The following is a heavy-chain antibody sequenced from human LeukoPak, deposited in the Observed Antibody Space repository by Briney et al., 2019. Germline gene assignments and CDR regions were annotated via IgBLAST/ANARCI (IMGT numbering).Heavy chain of an antibody. V-gene: IGHV3-21*01. Sequence: GRSLRLSCAASGFTFSSYSMNWVRLAPGKGLEWVSAISSSSTYIYYADSVKGRFTISRDNAKNSLYLQMNSLRAEDTAVYYCARVPLAAAYFDYWGQGTLVTVSS. CDR1: GFTFSSYS. D-gene: IGHD6-19*01. CDR3: ARVPLAAAYFDY. CDR2: ISSSSTYI. J-gene: IGHJ4*02.